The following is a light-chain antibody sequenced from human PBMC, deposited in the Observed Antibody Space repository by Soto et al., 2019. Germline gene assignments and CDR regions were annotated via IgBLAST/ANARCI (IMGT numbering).Light chain of an antibody. CDR2: GAS. Sequence: EIVLTQSPGTLSLSPGERATLNCRASQSVRSSYLAWYQQQPGQAPRLLIYGASSRATGIPDRFSGSGSGTDFTLTISRLEPEDFAVYYCQQFATSPLTFGGGTKVDIK. V-gene: IGKV3-20*01. CDR3: QQFATSPLT. CDR1: QSVRSSY. J-gene: IGKJ4*01.